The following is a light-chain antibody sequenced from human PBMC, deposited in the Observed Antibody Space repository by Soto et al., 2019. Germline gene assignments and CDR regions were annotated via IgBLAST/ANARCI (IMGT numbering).Light chain of an antibody. CDR2: EVN. CDR1: SSDVGRYNR. J-gene: IGLJ1*01. CDR3: NSYTSSNTYV. Sequence: QSALTQPPSVSGSPGQSVTISCTGTSSDVGRYNRVSWYQQPPGTAPKLMIYEVNNRPSGVPDRFSGSKSGNTASLTITGLQAEDEADYYCNSYTSSNTYVFGTGTQLTVL. V-gene: IGLV2-18*02.